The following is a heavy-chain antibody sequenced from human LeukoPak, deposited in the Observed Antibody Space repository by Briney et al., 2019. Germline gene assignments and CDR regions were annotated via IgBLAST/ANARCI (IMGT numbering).Heavy chain of an antibody. CDR1: GFTFSSYV. CDR3: ATRAVAGEFDY. D-gene: IGHD6-19*01. V-gene: IGHV3-23*01. J-gene: IGHJ4*02. CDR2: ISGSGGSK. Sequence: GGSLRLSCAASGFTFSSYVMSWVRQAPGKGLERVSDISGSGGSKYYADSVKGRFTISRDNSKNTLYLQMNSLRAEDTAVYYCATRAVAGEFDYWGQGTLVTVSS.